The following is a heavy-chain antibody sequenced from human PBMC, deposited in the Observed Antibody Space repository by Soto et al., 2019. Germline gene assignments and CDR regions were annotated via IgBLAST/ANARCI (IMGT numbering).Heavy chain of an antibody. Sequence: QVQLQESGPGLVKPSGTLSLTCAVSGGSISNNNWWSWVRQPPGKGLEWIGEIYHSGSTNYNPSLKGRVPSPVDRSKNQFSLKLRSVTAAAAAVYYGGMNFDYWGQGALVTVSS. J-gene: IGHJ4*02. CDR1: GGSISNNNW. CDR2: IYHSGST. V-gene: IGHV4-4*02. CDR3: GMNFDY.